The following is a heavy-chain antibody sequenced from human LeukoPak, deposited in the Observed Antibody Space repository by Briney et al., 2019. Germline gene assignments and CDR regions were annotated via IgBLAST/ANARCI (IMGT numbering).Heavy chain of an antibody. CDR3: ARVTYYYDSSGYYYAFDY. CDR1: GGSISSSSYY. Sequence: SETLSLTCTVSGGSISSSSYYWGWIRQPPGKGLKWIGSIYYSGSTYYNPSLKSRVTISVDTSKNQFSLKLSSVTAADTAVYYCARVTYYYDSSGYYYAFDYWGQGTLVTVSS. J-gene: IGHJ4*02. V-gene: IGHV4-39*01. D-gene: IGHD3-22*01. CDR2: IYYSGST.